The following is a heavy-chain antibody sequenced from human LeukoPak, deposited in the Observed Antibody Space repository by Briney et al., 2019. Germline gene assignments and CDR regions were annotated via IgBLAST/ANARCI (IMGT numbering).Heavy chain of an antibody. V-gene: IGHV3-73*01. Sequence: PGGSLRLSCAASGFTFSGSAMHWVRQASGKGLKWVGRIRSKANSYATAYAASVKGRFTISRDDSKNTAYLQMNSLKTEDTAVYYCTRPYGDIDYWGQGTLVTVSS. CDR3: TRPYGDIDY. CDR2: IRSKANSYAT. CDR1: GFTFSGSA. D-gene: IGHD4-17*01. J-gene: IGHJ4*02.